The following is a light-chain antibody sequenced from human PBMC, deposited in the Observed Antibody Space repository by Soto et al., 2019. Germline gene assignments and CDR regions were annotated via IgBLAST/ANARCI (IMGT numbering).Light chain of an antibody. J-gene: IGLJ2*01. CDR2: EVN. CDR3: SSYAGSNNLV. CDR1: SSDVGGYNF. Sequence: QSALTQPPSASGSPGQSVTISCTGTSSDVGGYNFVSWYQQHPGKAPKVMIYEVNKRPSGVPDRFSASKSGNTASLTVSRLQAEEEANYYCSSYAGSNNLVFGGGTKLTVL. V-gene: IGLV2-8*01.